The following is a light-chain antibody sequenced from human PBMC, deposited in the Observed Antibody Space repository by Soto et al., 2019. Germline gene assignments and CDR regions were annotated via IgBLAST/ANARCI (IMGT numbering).Light chain of an antibody. Sequence: QSVLTQSPSASASLGASVKLTCTLSSGHSSYVIAWHQQQPEKGPRFLMKLNSDGSHNKGDGIPDRFSGSSSGAERYLTISSLQSEDEADYYCQGWDTGIVFGGGTKVTVL. CDR1: SGHSSYV. CDR3: QGWDTGIV. V-gene: IGLV4-69*01. J-gene: IGLJ2*01. CDR2: LNSDGSH.